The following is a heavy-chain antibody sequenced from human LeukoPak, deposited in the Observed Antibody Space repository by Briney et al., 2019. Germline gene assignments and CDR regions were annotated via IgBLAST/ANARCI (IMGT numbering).Heavy chain of an antibody. Sequence: GASVKVSCKASGYTFTGYYMHWVRQAPGQGLEWMGGIIPIFGTANYAQKFQGRVTITADESTGTAYMELSSLRSEDTAVYYCASSIDCSGGSCYLRQGGYYFDYWGQGTLVTVSS. D-gene: IGHD2-15*01. V-gene: IGHV1-69*13. J-gene: IGHJ4*02. CDR2: IIPIFGTA. CDR1: GYTFTGYY. CDR3: ASSIDCSGGSCYLRQGGYYFDY.